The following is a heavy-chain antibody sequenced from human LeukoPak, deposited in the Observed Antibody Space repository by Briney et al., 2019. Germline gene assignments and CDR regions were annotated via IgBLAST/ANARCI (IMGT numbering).Heavy chain of an antibody. CDR2: IYYSGIT. V-gene: IGHV4-39*02. D-gene: IGHD5/OR15-5a*01. CDR1: GGSISSSSHF. J-gene: IGHJ4*02. Sequence: SEALSLTCTVSGGSISSSSHFWGWIRPPPGKGLDWIGTIYYSGITYYNPSLKSRVTISVDTSKNQFSLKLNSVTAADTAVYYCAREVVSTITLDFWGQGTLVTVSS. CDR3: AREVVSTITLDF.